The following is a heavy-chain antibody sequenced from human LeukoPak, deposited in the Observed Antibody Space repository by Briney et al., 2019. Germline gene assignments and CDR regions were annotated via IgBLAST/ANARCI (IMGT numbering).Heavy chain of an antibody. V-gene: IGHV1-2*06. CDR3: ARAHSSGYYGFYFDY. Sequence: GASVKVSRKASGYTFTGYYMHWVRQAPGQGLEWMGRINPNSGGTNYAQKFQGRVTMTRDTSISTAYMELSRLRSDDTAVYYCARAHSSGYYGFYFDYWGQGTLVTVSS. J-gene: IGHJ4*02. CDR2: INPNSGGT. D-gene: IGHD3-22*01. CDR1: GYTFTGYY.